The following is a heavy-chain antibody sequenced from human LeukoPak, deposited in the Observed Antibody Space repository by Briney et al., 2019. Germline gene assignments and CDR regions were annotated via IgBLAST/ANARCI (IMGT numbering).Heavy chain of an antibody. D-gene: IGHD6-13*01. CDR2: IYYSGST. Sequence: PSETLSLTCTVSGGSISSSSYYWGWIRQPPGKGLEWIGSIYYSGSTYYNPSLKSRVTISVDTSKNQFSLKLSSVTAADTAVYYCASFPSIAAAGWFDYWGQGTLVTVSS. J-gene: IGHJ4*02. CDR3: ASFPSIAAAGWFDY. V-gene: IGHV4-39*01. CDR1: GGSISSSSYY.